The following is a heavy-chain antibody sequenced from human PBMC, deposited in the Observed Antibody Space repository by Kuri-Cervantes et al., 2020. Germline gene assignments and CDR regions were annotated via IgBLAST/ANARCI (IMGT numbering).Heavy chain of an antibody. J-gene: IGHJ4*02. Sequence: ASVKVSCKASGYTFTSYDINWVRQAPGQGLEWMGIINPSGGSTSYAQKFQGRVTMTRDTSTSTVYMELSSLRSEDTAVYYCARVPISDLLYPDWGQGTLVTVSS. CDR2: INPSGGST. V-gene: IGHV1-46*01. CDR3: ARVPISDLLYPD. D-gene: IGHD2-8*01. CDR1: GYTFTSYD.